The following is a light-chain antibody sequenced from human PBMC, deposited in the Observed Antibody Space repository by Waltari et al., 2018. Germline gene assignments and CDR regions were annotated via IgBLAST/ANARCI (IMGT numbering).Light chain of an antibody. CDR1: QSISSN. J-gene: IGKJ3*01. V-gene: IGKV1-39*01. CDR2: AAS. Sequence: DIQMTQSPSSLSASVGDRVTILCRASQSISSNLNWYQQKPGKAPKLLIYAASSLQSGVPSRFSGSGSGTDFTLTISSLQPEDFATYYCQQSYSTLTFGPGTKVDIK. CDR3: QQSYSTLT.